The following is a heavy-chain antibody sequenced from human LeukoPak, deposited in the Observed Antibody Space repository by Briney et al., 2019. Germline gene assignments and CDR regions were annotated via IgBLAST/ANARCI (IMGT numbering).Heavy chain of an antibody. CDR2: IYHSGST. Sequence: SETLSLTCTVSAYSISSDDYWGWIRQSPGKGLEWIGSIYHSGSTYYDPSLKSRVTISVDTSKNQFSLKLSSVTAADTAVYYCARGVARSSKFHFSYYFDYWGQGTLVTVSS. CDR1: AYSISSDDY. D-gene: IGHD6-6*01. J-gene: IGHJ4*02. CDR3: ARGVARSSKFHFSYYFDY. V-gene: IGHV4-38-2*02.